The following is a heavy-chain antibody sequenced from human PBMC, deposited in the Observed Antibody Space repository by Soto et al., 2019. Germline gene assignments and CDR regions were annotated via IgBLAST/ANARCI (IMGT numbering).Heavy chain of an antibody. V-gene: IGHV3-23*01. CDR1: GLTFSNYA. CDR2: MSGSSSTT. Sequence: EVRLLESGGGLVKPGGSLRLSCATSGLTFSNYAMRWVRQAPGGGLEWVSSMSGSSSTTYYADSVRGRFTISRDRSKNTLYLQMSSLRAEDTALYYCAKNQERELPRFIDFWGQGTLVTVSS. CDR3: AKNQERELPRFIDF. D-gene: IGHD1-7*01. J-gene: IGHJ4*02.